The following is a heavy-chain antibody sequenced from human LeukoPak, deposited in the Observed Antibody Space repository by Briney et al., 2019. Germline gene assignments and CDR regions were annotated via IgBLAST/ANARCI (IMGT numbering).Heavy chain of an antibody. CDR3: AKELAAQGWFDP. J-gene: IGHJ5*02. CDR1: GFTFDDYT. D-gene: IGHD6-13*01. CDR2: ISWDGGST. Sequence: PGGSLRLSCAASGFTFDDYTMHWVRQAPGKDLEWVSLISWDGGSTYYADSVKGRFTISRDNSKNSLYLQMNSLRTEDTALYYCAKELAAQGWFDPWGQGTLVTVSS. V-gene: IGHV3-43*01.